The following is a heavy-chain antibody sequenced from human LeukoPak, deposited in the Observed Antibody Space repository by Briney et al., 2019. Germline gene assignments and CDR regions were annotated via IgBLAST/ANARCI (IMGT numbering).Heavy chain of an antibody. D-gene: IGHD1-26*01. CDR3: AKRVGAYGGVFEY. J-gene: IGHJ4*02. CDR2: ISGSGGST. V-gene: IGHV3-23*01. CDR1: GFIFNNYA. Sequence: PGGSLRLSCAGSGFIFNNYAMHWVRQPPGKGLEWVSAISGSGGSTYYADSVKGRFTISRDNSKNTLYLQMNSLRAEDTAVHYCAKRVGAYGGVFEYWGQGTLVTVSS.